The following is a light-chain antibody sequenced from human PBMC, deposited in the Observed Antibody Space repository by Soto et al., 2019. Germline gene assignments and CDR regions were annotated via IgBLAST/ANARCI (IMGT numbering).Light chain of an antibody. CDR2: GAS. Sequence: EIVLTQSPGNLSLSPGERATLSCRASQSVSSSYLAWYQQKPGQAPRLLIYGASSRATGIPDRFSGSGSGTDFTLTITSLEPEDFAVYYRQQYGSSPLTFGGATKV. CDR1: QSVSSSY. J-gene: IGKJ4*01. CDR3: QQYGSSPLT. V-gene: IGKV3-20*01.